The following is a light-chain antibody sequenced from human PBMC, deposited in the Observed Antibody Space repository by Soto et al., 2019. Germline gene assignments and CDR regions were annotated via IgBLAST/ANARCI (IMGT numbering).Light chain of an antibody. CDR2: EVS. CDR3: SSYTSSSTRV. CDR1: SSDVGDYKY. J-gene: IGLJ2*01. Sequence: QSVLTQPASVSGSPGQSVTISCTGTSSDVGDYKYVSWYQHHPGKAPKVMIFEVSNRPSGVSNRFSGSKSGNTASLTISALQAEDEADYYCSSYTSSSTRVFGGGTKLTVL. V-gene: IGLV2-14*01.